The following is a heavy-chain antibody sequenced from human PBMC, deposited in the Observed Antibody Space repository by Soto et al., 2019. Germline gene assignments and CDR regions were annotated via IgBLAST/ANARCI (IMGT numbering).Heavy chain of an antibody. CDR2: IYWNSGTI. Sequence: GGSLRLSRAASGFSFDGYAMHWVRPAPGKGLEWVSSIYWNSGTIDYADSVKGRFTISRDNAKNSLYLQMNSLRPEDTAFYYCAKDNSLTTSYFAHWGQGTLVTVSS. V-gene: IGHV3-9*01. D-gene: IGHD1-1*01. J-gene: IGHJ4*02. CDR1: GFSFDGYA. CDR3: AKDNSLTTSYFAH.